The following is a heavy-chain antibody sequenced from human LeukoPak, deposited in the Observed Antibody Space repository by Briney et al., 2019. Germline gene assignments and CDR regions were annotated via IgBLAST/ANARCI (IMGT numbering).Heavy chain of an antibody. Sequence: GGSLRLSCAASGFTFSSYWMSWVRQAPGKGLEWVANIKQDGGEKYYVDSVKGRFTISRDNAKNSLYLQMNSLRAEGTAVYYCASELRYFDWLDAFDIWGQGTMVTVSS. CDR1: GFTFSSYW. CDR3: ASELRYFDWLDAFDI. CDR2: IKQDGGEK. J-gene: IGHJ3*02. V-gene: IGHV3-7*03. D-gene: IGHD3-9*01.